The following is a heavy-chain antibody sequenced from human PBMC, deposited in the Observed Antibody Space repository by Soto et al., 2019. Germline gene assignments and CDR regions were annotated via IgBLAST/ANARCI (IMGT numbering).Heavy chain of an antibody. D-gene: IGHD4-17*01. Sequence: SETLSLTCTVSGGSISSYYWSWIRQPPGKGLEWIGYIYYSGSTNYNPSLKSRVTILVDTSKNQFSLKLSSVTAADTAVYYCARGRITTGYYYYGMDVWGQGTTVTVSS. J-gene: IGHJ6*02. CDR2: IYYSGST. CDR3: ARGRITTGYYYYGMDV. V-gene: IGHV4-59*01. CDR1: GGSISSYY.